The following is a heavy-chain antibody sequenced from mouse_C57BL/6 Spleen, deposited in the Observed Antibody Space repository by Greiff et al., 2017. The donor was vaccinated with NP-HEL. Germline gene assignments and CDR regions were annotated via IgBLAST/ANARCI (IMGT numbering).Heavy chain of an antibody. CDR3: ARQGGDGYYWFAY. CDR2: ISSGGSYT. Sequence: EVQLVESGGDLVKPGGSLKLSCAASGFTFSSYGMSWVRQTPDKRLEWVATISSGGSYTYYPDSVKGRFTISRDNAKNTLYLQMSSLKSEDTAMYYCARQGGDGYYWFAYWGQGTLVTVSA. D-gene: IGHD2-3*01. CDR1: GFTFSSYG. V-gene: IGHV5-6*01. J-gene: IGHJ3*01.